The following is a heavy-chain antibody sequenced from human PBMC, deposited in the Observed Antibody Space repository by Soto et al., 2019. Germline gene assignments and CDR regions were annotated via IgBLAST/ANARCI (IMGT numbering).Heavy chain of an antibody. CDR2: IYYSGNT. V-gene: IGHV4-30-4*01. CDR1: GGSTSSDNY. D-gene: IGHD3-16*01. CDR3: AREGGESSDGLYYFDS. Sequence: PSETLSLTCTVSGGSTSSDNYWSWIRQPPGRGLEWIGHIYYSGNTDYNPSLKSRLAISIDTSKNQFSLKLSSVTAADTAVYFCAREGGESSDGLYYFDSWGQGSLVTVSS. J-gene: IGHJ4*02.